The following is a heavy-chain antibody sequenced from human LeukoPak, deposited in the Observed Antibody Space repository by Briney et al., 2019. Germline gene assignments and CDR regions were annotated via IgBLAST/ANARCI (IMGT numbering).Heavy chain of an antibody. D-gene: IGHD2-2*01. J-gene: IGHJ6*03. CDR1: GFTFDDYG. CDR2: INWNGGST. Sequence: GGSLRLFCAASGFTFDDYGMSWVRQAPGKGLEWVSGINWNGGSTGYADSVKGRFTISRDNAKNSLYLQMNSLRAEDTALYYCARSLGEYQLHTREVYYYMDVWGKGTTVTVSS. V-gene: IGHV3-20*04. CDR3: ARSLGEYQLHTREVYYYMDV.